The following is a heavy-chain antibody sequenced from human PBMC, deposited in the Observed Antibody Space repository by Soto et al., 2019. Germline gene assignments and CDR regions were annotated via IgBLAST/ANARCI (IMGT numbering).Heavy chain of an antibody. CDR3: ARDRAGTRTFPHDTFNL. Sequence: QEQLAESGGGLVKPGGSLRLSCAASGFSFNVYDMTWIRQAPGSGLEWVASISILGDSTYYADSVKGRFTISRDNVKNSLELQMDTLRAEDTAVYYCARDRAGTRTFPHDTFNLWGQGTTVTVAS. CDR1: GFSFNVYD. CDR2: ISILGDST. V-gene: IGHV3-11*01. D-gene: IGHD6-19*01. J-gene: IGHJ3*01.